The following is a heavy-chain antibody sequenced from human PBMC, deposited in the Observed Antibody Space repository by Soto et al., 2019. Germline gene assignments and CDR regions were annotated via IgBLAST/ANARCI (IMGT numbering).Heavy chain of an antibody. CDR1: GFTFSSYG. CDR2: IWSDGSNK. CDR3: ERELVVVAAISYYGMYV. D-gene: IGHD2-15*01. Sequence: GGSLRLSCAASGFTFSSYGMHWVRQAPCKGLEWVAVIWSDGSNKYYADSVKGRFTISRDNSKNTLYLQMNSLRAEDTAVYYCERELVVVAAISYYGMYVCGQGTMVTVSS. V-gene: IGHV3-33*01. J-gene: IGHJ6*01.